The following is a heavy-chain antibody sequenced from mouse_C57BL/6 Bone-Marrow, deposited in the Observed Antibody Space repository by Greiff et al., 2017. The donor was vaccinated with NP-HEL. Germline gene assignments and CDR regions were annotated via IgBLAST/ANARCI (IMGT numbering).Heavy chain of an antibody. J-gene: IGHJ3*01. CDR2: INYDGSST. CDR1: GFTFSDYY. D-gene: IGHD2-4*01. V-gene: IGHV5-16*01. CDR3: ARDGDYPFAY. Sequence: EVQLVESEVGLVQPGSSMKLSCTASGFTFSDYYMAWVRQVPEKGLEWVANINYDGSSTYYLDSLKSRFIISRDNAKNILYLQMSSLKSEDTATYYCARDGDYPFAYWGKGTLVTVSA.